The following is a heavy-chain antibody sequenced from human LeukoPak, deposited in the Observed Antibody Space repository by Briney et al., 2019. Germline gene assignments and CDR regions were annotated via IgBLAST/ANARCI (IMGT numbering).Heavy chain of an antibody. J-gene: IGHJ5*02. Sequence: GGSLRLSCAASGFTFSSYGMHWVRQAPGKGLEWVAFIRYDGSNKYYADSVKGRFTISRDNSKNTLYLQMNSLRAEDTAVYYCAKDFSVQLWGEGDWFNPWGQGTLVTVSS. CDR1: GFTFSSYG. V-gene: IGHV3-30*02. D-gene: IGHD5-18*01. CDR3: AKDFSVQLWGEGDWFNP. CDR2: IRYDGSNK.